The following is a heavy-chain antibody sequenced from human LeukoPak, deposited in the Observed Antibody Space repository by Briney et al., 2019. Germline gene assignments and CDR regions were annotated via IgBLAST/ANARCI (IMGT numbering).Heavy chain of an antibody. CDR3: ARGRCSSTSCRGWFDP. CDR1: VYTFTCYD. J-gene: IGHJ5*02. V-gene: IGHV1-8*01. CDR2: MNTNSGNT. Sequence: ASVQVTCKASVYTFTCYDINWVRPASCQGIAWMGWMNTNSGNTGYAQKFQARVTMTRNTSISTAYMELSSLRSEDTAVYYCARGRCSSTSCRGWFDPWGQGTLVTVSS. D-gene: IGHD2-2*01.